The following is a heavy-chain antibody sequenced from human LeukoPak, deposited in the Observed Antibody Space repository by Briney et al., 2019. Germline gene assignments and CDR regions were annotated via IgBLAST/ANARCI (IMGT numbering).Heavy chain of an antibody. Sequence: ASVKVSCKASGYTFTSYGISWVRQAPGQGLEWMGWISAYNGNTNYAQKLQGRVTVTTDTSTSTAYMELRSLRSDDTAVYYCARTLVGVSGGSFQILGDYGFDYWGQGTLVTVSS. D-gene: IGHD2-15*01. CDR1: GYTFTSYG. CDR3: ARTLVGVSGGSFQILGDYGFDY. V-gene: IGHV1-18*04. J-gene: IGHJ4*02. CDR2: ISAYNGNT.